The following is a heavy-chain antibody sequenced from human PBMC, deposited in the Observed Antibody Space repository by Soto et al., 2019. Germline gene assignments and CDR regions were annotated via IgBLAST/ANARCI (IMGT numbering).Heavy chain of an antibody. Sequence: PSETLSLTCTVSGGSISSYYWTWIRQAPGKGLEWIGNINYSGSTNSNPSLKSRVTISVDTSKNQFSLKLSSVTAADAAVYYCAGGGGYSYGMFDYWGQGILVTVSS. V-gene: IGHV4-59*01. CDR3: AGGGGYSYGMFDY. D-gene: IGHD5-18*01. CDR1: GGSISSYY. J-gene: IGHJ4*02. CDR2: INYSGST.